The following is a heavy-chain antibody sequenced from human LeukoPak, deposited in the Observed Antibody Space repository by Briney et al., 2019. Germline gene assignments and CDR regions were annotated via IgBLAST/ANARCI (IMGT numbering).Heavy chain of an antibody. Sequence: PSQTLSLTCTVSGGSISSGGYYWSWIRQHPGKGLKWIGYIYYSGSTYYNPSLKSRVTISVDTSKNQFSLKLSSVTAADTAVYYCARRGWYYYDSSGYYPTWYFDLWGRGTLVTVSS. D-gene: IGHD3-22*01. CDR1: GGSISSGGYY. CDR3: ARRGWYYYDSSGYYPTWYFDL. J-gene: IGHJ2*01. V-gene: IGHV4-31*03. CDR2: IYYSGST.